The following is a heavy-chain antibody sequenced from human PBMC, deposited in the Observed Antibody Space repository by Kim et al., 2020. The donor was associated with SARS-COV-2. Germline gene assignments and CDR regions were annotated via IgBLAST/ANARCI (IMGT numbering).Heavy chain of an antibody. CDR1: GFTFSSYS. V-gene: IGHV3-48*02. CDR2: ISSSSSTI. D-gene: IGHD2-2*01. Sequence: GGSLRLSCAASGFTFSSYSMNWVRQAPGKGLEWVSYISSSSSTIYYADSVKGRFTISRDNAKNSLYLQMNSLRDEDTAVYYCARGLKDIVVVPAASLGLYWGQGTLVTVSS. CDR3: ARGLKDIVVVPAASLGLY. J-gene: IGHJ4*02.